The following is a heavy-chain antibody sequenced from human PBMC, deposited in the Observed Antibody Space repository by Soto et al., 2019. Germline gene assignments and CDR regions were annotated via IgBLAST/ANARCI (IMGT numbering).Heavy chain of an antibody. CDR1: GFTFSSYA. J-gene: IGHJ5*02. V-gene: IGHV3-9*01. Sequence: GGSLRLSCAASGFTFSSYAMTWVRQPPGRGLEWVSGITWNGGTIRYVDSVKGRFTISRDNAENSLYLQMNSLRPEDTAVYYCAKGGSAALIAPSGRDNWFDPWGQGTQVTVSS. CDR3: AKGGSAALIAPSGRDNWFDP. D-gene: IGHD6-13*01. CDR2: ITWNGGTI.